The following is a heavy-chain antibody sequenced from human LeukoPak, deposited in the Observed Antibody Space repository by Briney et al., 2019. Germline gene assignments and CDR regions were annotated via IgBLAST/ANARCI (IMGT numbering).Heavy chain of an antibody. D-gene: IGHD5-18*01. J-gene: IGHJ4*02. CDR3: AKNGGYSYGLYYFDY. CDR1: GFAFSSYA. Sequence: GGSLRLSCAASGFAFSSYATSWVRQAPGNGLEWVSSIISSGGVTYYAGSVKGRFTISRDNSKNTVYLQMDSLRAEDSAVYYCAKNGGYSYGLYYFDYWGQGTLVTVSS. V-gene: IGHV3-23*01. CDR2: IISSGGVT.